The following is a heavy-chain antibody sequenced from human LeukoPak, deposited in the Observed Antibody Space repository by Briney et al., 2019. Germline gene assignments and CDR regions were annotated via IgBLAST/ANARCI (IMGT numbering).Heavy chain of an antibody. CDR1: GYTFTSYG. D-gene: IGHD2-8*01. Sequence: ASVKVSCKASGYTFTSYGISWVRQAPGQGLEWMGWISAYNGNTNYAQKLQGRVTMTTDTSTSTAYMELRSLRSEDTAVYYCASVRAYCTNGVCYPAYYFDYWGQGTLVTVSS. V-gene: IGHV1-18*01. CDR2: ISAYNGNT. CDR3: ASVRAYCTNGVCYPAYYFDY. J-gene: IGHJ4*02.